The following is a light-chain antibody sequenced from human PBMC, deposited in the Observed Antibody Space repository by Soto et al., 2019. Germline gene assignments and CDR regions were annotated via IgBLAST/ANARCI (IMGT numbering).Light chain of an antibody. CDR2: EVT. CDR3: RSYTASDNVD. CDR1: VAAYNY. V-gene: IGLV2-8*01. J-gene: IGLJ2*01. Sequence: LTQPPSASGSPGQSVTISCTGVVAAYNYVSWYQQHPGKAPRLMIFEVTKRPSGVPDRFFGSKAGITAYLTVSGLPPEHEADYYCRSYTASDNVDFGEGTKVTV.